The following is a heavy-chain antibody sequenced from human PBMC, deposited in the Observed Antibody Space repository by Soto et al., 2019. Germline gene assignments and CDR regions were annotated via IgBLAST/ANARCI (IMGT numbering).Heavy chain of an antibody. CDR2: INHSGST. J-gene: IGHJ5*02. V-gene: IGHV4-34*01. CDR1: GGSFSGYY. Sequence: AETLSLTCAVYGGSFSGYYWIWVRQAPGKGLEWIVEINHSGSTNYNPSLKSRVTISVDTSKNQFSLKLSSVTAADTAVYYCARGNQYYYGSGSYYNNWFDPWGQGTLVTVSS. D-gene: IGHD3-10*01. CDR3: ARGNQYYYGSGSYYNNWFDP.